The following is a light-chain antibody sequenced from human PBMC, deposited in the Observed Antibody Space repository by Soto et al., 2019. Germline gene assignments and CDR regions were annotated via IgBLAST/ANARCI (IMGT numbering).Light chain of an antibody. Sequence: EIVWTQSPGTLSFSPGERATLSGRAIQSVSSSYLAWYQQKPGQAPRLLIYGASSRATGIPDRFSGSGSGTDFTLTISRLEPEDFAVYYCQQFSSYPLTFGGGTKVDIK. J-gene: IGKJ4*01. CDR1: QSVSSSY. CDR2: GAS. CDR3: QQFSSYPLT. V-gene: IGKV3-20*01.